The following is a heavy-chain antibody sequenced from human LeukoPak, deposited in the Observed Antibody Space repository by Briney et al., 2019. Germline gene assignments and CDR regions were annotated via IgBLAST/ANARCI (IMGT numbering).Heavy chain of an antibody. Sequence: SEALSLTCTVSGGSISSYYWSWIRQPPGKGLEWIGYIYYSGNTNYNPSLKSRVTISVDTSKNQFSLKLSSVTAADTAVYYCARAYSGSYLGSTTRSPMDVWGKGTTVTVSS. CDR2: IYYSGNT. CDR3: ARAYSGSYLGSTTRSPMDV. D-gene: IGHD1-26*01. CDR1: GGSISSYY. V-gene: IGHV4-59*01. J-gene: IGHJ6*03.